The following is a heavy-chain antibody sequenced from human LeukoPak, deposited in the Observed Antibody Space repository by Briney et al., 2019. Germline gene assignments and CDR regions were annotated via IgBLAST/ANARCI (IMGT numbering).Heavy chain of an antibody. D-gene: IGHD6-13*01. J-gene: IGHJ3*02. CDR1: GGSFTKHQ. CDR2: IYYSGST. CDR3: ARASSSWYEGAFDI. Sequence: SETLSLTCAVYGGSFTKHQWSWIRQPPGKGLEWIGYIYYSGSTNYNPSLKSRVTISVDTSKNQFSLKLSSVTAADTAVYYCARASSSWYEGAFDIWGQGTMVTVSS. V-gene: IGHV4-59*08.